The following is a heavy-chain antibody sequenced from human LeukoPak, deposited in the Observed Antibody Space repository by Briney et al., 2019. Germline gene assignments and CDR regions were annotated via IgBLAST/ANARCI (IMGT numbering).Heavy chain of an antibody. CDR1: GYSFTSYH. J-gene: IGHJ4*02. CDR2: ISPNGGST. Sequence: ASVKVSCKASGYSFTSYHIHWVRQAPGQGLEWMGIISPNGGSTTYAQKFQGRVTMTRDTSTSTVYMELSSLRSEDTAMYYCARDQARVTTCPGDYWGQGTVVTVSS. V-gene: IGHV1-46*01. D-gene: IGHD3-22*01. CDR3: ARDQARVTTCPGDY.